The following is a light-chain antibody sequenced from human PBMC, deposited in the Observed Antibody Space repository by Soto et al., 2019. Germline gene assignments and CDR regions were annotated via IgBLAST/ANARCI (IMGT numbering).Light chain of an antibody. J-gene: IGLJ2*01. CDR2: KVS. V-gene: IGLV2-14*01. Sequence: QSVLTQPASVSGSPGQSITISCTGTSSDVGVYDFVSWYQQNPGKAPKLMIYKVSNRPSGVSNRFSGSKSGNTASLTISGLQAEDEADYYCSSYTSSSTLVFGGGTQLTVL. CDR3: SSYTSSSTLV. CDR1: SSDVGVYDF.